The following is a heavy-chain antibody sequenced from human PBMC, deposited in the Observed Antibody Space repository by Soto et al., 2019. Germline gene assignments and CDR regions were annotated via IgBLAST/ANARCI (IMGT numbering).Heavy chain of an antibody. CDR2: IKQSGSDR. V-gene: IGHV3-7*01. Sequence: EVQLVESGGGLVQPGGSLGLSCAASGFTFSSYWMSWVRLAPWKGLEWVAHIKQSGSDRYYVDSVRGRFTISRDNAKNSLYLQMNSLRVEDTAMYYCASVKSWAVSPWGQGTLVTVSS. J-gene: IGHJ5*02. CDR1: GFTFSSYW. D-gene: IGHD3-10*01. CDR3: ASVKSWAVSP.